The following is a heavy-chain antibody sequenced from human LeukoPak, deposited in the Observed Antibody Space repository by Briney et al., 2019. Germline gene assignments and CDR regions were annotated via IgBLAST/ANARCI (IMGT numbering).Heavy chain of an antibody. CDR1: GDSVTSNSAA. Sequence: KPSQTLSLTCAISGDSVTSNSAAWNWIRQSPWRGLEWLGRTYYRSKGYNDSAVSVKSRITINPDTSKIQLSLRLNSVAPADTYWYYCTRRGPAGSASSGMDGWGEASTVT. CDR2: TYYRSKGYN. V-gene: IGHV6-1*01. D-gene: IGHD6-6*01. J-gene: IGHJ6*01. CDR3: TRRGPAGSASSGMDG.